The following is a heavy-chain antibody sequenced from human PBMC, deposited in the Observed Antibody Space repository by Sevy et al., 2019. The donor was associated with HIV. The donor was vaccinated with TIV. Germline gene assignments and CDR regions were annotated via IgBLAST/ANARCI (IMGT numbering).Heavy chain of an antibody. J-gene: IGHJ6*03. CDR2: IIPISGKV. Sequence: ASVKVSCKASGDIFSSYAFSWVRQAPGQGLEWMGGIIPISGKVHYAQKFQDRVTITADEFTRTAYMEVTSLTSEDTAVYFCAKSSGPHHDSSGHSSYTSYYYYIDVWGQGTTVTVSS. CDR3: AKSSGPHHDSSGHSSYTSYYYYIDV. CDR1: GDIFSSYA. D-gene: IGHD3-22*01. V-gene: IGHV1-69*13.